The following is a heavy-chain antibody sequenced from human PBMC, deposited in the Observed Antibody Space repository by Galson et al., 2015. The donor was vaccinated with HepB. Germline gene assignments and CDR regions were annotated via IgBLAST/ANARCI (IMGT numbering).Heavy chain of an antibody. Sequence: SLRLSCAASGSTFSSYGMHWVRQAPGKGLEWVAVIWYDGSNKYYADSVKGRFTISRDNSKNTLYLQMNSLRAEDTAVYYCARDRGYCSSTSCHTRWFDPWGQGTLVTVSS. CDR2: IWYDGSNK. CDR3: ARDRGYCSSTSCHTRWFDP. D-gene: IGHD2-2*02. CDR1: GSTFSSYG. J-gene: IGHJ5*02. V-gene: IGHV3-33*01.